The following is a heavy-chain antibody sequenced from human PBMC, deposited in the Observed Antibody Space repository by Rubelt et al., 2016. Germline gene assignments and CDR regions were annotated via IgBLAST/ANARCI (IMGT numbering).Heavy chain of an antibody. CDR2: IRSKAYGGTT. Sequence: EVQLVESGGGLVQPGRSLRLSCTASGFTFGDYAMSWFRQAPGKGLEWVGFIRSKAYGGTTEYAASVKGRFTISRDDSKSIAYLLMNSLKTEDTAVYYCTRGIKSNWNYGWGQGTLVTVSS. D-gene: IGHD1-7*01. CDR1: GFTFGDYA. V-gene: IGHV3-49*03. J-gene: IGHJ4*02. CDR3: TRGIKSNWNYG.